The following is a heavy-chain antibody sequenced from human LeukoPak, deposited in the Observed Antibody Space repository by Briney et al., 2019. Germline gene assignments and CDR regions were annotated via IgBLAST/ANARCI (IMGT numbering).Heavy chain of an antibody. D-gene: IGHD3-16*01. Sequence: SETLSLTCTVSGVSISSYYWSWIRQPAGKGLEWIGRIYTSGSTNYNPSLNSRVTMSVDTSQNQCTLKLSSVTAADTAVYYCARVGDYALKDWGQGTLVAVSS. CDR1: GVSISSYY. CDR3: ARVGDYALKD. V-gene: IGHV4-4*07. CDR2: IYTSGST. J-gene: IGHJ4*02.